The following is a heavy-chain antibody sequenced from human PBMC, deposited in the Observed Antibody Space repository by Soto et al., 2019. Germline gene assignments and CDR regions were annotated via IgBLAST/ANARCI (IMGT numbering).Heavy chain of an antibody. CDR2: IIPIFGTA. CDR3: ARWGGYSYGYSYYYYGMDV. V-gene: IGHV1-69*13. CDR1: GGTFSSYA. D-gene: IGHD5-18*01. Sequence: ASVKVSCKASGGTFSSYAISWVRQAPGQGLEWMGGIIPIFGTANYAQKFQGRVTITADESTSTAYMELSSLRSEDTAVYYCARWGGYSYGYSYYYYGMDVWGQGTTVTVSS. J-gene: IGHJ6*02.